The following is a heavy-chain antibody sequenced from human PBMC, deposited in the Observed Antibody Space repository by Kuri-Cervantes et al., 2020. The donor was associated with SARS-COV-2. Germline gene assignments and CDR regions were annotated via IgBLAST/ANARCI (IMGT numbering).Heavy chain of an antibody. Sequence: SETLSLTCTVSGGTISSSSYYWGWIRQPPGKGLEWIGSIYYSGSTYYNPSLNSRVTISVDTSKNQFSLKLSSVTAADTAVYYCARRGGSYYFWFDPWGQGTLVTVSS. V-gene: IGHV4-39*01. CDR3: ARRGGSYYFWFDP. D-gene: IGHD1-26*01. CDR2: IYYSGST. CDR1: GGTISSSSYY. J-gene: IGHJ5*02.